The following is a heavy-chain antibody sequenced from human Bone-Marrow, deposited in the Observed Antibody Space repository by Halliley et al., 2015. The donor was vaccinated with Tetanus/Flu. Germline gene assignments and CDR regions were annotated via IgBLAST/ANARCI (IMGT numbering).Heavy chain of an antibody. CDR1: GYTFMSYW. Sequence: QLVQSGAEVKKPGESLKISCKGSGYTFMSYWIAWVRQKPGKGLEWMGIVYPGDSETTYSPSFEGQVTISADKSINTAYLQWTSLKASDTAMHYCARPYGTGQWLAYDYWGQGTLATVSS. CDR2: VYPGDSET. V-gene: IGHV5-51*01. CDR3: ARPYGTGQWLAYDY. J-gene: IGHJ4*02. D-gene: IGHD6-19*01.